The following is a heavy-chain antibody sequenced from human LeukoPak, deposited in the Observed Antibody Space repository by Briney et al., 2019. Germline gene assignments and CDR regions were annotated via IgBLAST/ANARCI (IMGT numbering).Heavy chain of an antibody. CDR3: ARGRFGYNYDY. V-gene: IGHV3-48*03. D-gene: IGHD5-18*01. CDR1: GFTFSSYE. J-gene: IGHJ4*02. Sequence: GGSLRLSCAASGFTFSSYEMNWIRQAPGKGLEWVSYISSSGPNIYYADSVKGRFTISRDNAKNSLYLQMNSLRAEDTAVYYCARGRFGYNYDYWGQGTLVTVSS. CDR2: ISSSGPNI.